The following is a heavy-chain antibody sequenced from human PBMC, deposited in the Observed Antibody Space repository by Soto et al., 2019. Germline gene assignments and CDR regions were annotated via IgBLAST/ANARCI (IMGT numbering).Heavy chain of an antibody. Sequence: QVQLVQSGAEVKKPGSSVKVSCKASGGTFSSYTISWVRQAPGQGLEWMGRIIPILGIANYAQKFQGRVTITADKSTSTAYMELSSLRSEDTAVYYCARDIVVVVAAQREYYFDYWGQGTLVTVSS. D-gene: IGHD2-15*01. V-gene: IGHV1-69*08. CDR3: ARDIVVVVAAQREYYFDY. J-gene: IGHJ4*02. CDR1: GGTFSSYT. CDR2: IIPILGIA.